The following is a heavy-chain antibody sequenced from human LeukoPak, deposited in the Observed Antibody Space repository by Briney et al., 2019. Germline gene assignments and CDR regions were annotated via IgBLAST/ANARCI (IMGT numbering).Heavy chain of an antibody. CDR3: ARGRENWFAP. CDR2: ISPYNGNT. Sequence: GASVKVSCKASGYTFTGYGISWVRQAPGQGLEWMGWISPYNGNTDYAQKLQGRVTMTTDTSTTTVYMELRSLTSDDTAVYYCARGRENWFAPWGQGTLVTVSS. V-gene: IGHV1-18*01. J-gene: IGHJ5*02. CDR1: GYTFTGYG.